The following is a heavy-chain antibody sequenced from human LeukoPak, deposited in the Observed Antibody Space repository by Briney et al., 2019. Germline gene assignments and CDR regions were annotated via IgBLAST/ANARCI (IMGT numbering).Heavy chain of an antibody. CDR1: GFXFSTYW. J-gene: IGHJ4*02. CDR2: INSDGSST. CDR3: ASHRDPGDY. Sequence: PGGSLRLSCAASGFXFSTYWMHWVRQAPGKGLVWVSRINSDGSSTSYADSVKGRFTISRDNAKNTLHLQMNSLRAEDTAIYYCASHRDPGDYWGQGTLVTVSS. D-gene: IGHD5-24*01. V-gene: IGHV3-74*01.